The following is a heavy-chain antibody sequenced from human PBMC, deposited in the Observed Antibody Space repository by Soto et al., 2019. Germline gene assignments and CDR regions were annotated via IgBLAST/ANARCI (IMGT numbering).Heavy chain of an antibody. CDR1: GFTFSSYW. Sequence: GGSLRLSCAASGFTFSSYWMHWVRQAPGKGLVWVSRINSDGSSTSYADSVKGRFTISRDNSKNTLYLQMNSLRAEDTAVYYCAKNAYYEFWSGYVGPFDPWGQGTLVTVSS. CDR2: INSDGSST. V-gene: IGHV3-74*01. D-gene: IGHD3-3*01. J-gene: IGHJ5*02. CDR3: AKNAYYEFWSGYVGPFDP.